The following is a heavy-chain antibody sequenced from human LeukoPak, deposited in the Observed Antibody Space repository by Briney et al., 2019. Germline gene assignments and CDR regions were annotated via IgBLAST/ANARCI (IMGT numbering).Heavy chain of an antibody. J-gene: IGHJ5*02. Sequence: SETLSLTCTVSGGSISNYYWSWIRQSPGKGLEWIGYISHTGSTNYNPSLKSRVTISVDTSKNQFSLKLSSVTAADTAVYYCARSRIAAAAGFDPWGQGTLVTVSS. CDR2: ISHTGST. D-gene: IGHD6-13*01. CDR1: GGSISNYY. CDR3: ARSRIAAAAGFDP. V-gene: IGHV4-59*08.